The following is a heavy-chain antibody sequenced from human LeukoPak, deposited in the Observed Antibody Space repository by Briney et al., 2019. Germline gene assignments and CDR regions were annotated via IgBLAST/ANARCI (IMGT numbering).Heavy chain of an antibody. Sequence: LTGGSLRLSCAASGFTFDDYGMSWVRQAPGKGLEWVSGINWNGGSTAYADSVKGRFTISRDNAKNSLYLQMNSLRAEDTAVYYCARPYSSGWSYFDYWGQGTPVTVSS. CDR1: GFTFDDYG. D-gene: IGHD6-19*01. CDR2: INWNGGST. CDR3: ARPYSSGWSYFDY. J-gene: IGHJ4*02. V-gene: IGHV3-20*04.